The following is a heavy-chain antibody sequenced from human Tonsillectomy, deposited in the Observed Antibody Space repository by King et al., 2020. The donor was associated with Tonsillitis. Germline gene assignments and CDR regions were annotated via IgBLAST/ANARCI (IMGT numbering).Heavy chain of an antibody. V-gene: IGHV3-15*01. CDR3: TTDGLFEA. J-gene: IGHJ4*02. CDR2: IKRNTDGGTT. Sequence: VQLVESGGGLIRPGGSLRLSCAASGLTFSNTWMSWVRQAPGKWLEWVGRIKRNTDGGTTDYAGTVKGRFTISRDDSKNMLYLQMNSLKTEDTAVYYCTTDGLFEAWGQGTLVTVSS. D-gene: IGHD3-10*01. CDR1: GLTFSNTW.